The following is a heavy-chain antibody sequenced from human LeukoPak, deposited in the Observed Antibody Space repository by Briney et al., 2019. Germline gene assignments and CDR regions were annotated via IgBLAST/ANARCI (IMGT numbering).Heavy chain of an antibody. CDR3: AKESYGMSSGWGSYDSMRFFDY. D-gene: IGHD3-16*01. J-gene: IGHJ4*02. V-gene: IGHV3-48*01. Sequence: GGSLRLSCAASGFTFSSYSMNWVRQAPGEGLEWVSYISSSSSTIYYADSVKGRFTISRDNSKNTLYLQMNSLRAEDTAVYYCAKESYGMSSGWGSYDSMRFFDYWGQGTLVTVSS. CDR2: ISSSSSTI. CDR1: GFTFSSYS.